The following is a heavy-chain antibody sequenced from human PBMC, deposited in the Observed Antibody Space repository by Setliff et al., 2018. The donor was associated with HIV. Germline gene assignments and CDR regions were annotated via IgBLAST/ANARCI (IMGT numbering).Heavy chain of an antibody. CDR2: ISADGSDT. J-gene: IGHJ3*02. CDR1: GFTFSSYW. V-gene: IGHV3-74*01. D-gene: IGHD2-15*01. Sequence: GGSLRLSCAASGFTFSSYWIHWVRQAPGKGLVWVSRISADGSDTSYADSVKGRFTISRDNAMNTAFLQMNSVRGEDTALYYCLLGYCSGDSCYSDPEVAFDIWGQGTMVTV. CDR3: LLGYCSGDSCYSDPEVAFDI.